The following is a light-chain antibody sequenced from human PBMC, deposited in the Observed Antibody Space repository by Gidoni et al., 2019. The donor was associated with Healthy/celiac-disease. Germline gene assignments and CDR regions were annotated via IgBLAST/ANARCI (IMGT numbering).Light chain of an antibody. CDR1: SSNIGAGYD. V-gene: IGLV1-40*01. CDR3: QSYDSSLSGHV. J-gene: IGLJ1*01. CDR2: GNS. Sequence: QSVLPPPPSVSGAPGPRVTISCTGSSSNIGAGYDVHWYQQLPGTAPKLLIYGNSNRPSGVPDRFSGSKSGTSASLAITGLQAEDEADYYCQSYDSSLSGHVFGTGTKVTVL.